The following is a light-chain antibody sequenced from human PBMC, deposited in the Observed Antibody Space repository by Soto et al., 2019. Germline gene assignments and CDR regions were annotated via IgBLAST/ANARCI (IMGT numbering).Light chain of an antibody. Sequence: EIVMTQSPATLSLSPGERATLSCRASQSVISNLAWYQQKPGQAPRLLSYGAYTRVTGIPARFSGSGSGTEVPLPISSLQSEDVVVYYGQLYNNGPPYTFGQGTKLEIK. CDR3: QLYNNGPPYT. CDR1: QSVISN. CDR2: GAY. J-gene: IGKJ2*01. V-gene: IGKV3-15*01.